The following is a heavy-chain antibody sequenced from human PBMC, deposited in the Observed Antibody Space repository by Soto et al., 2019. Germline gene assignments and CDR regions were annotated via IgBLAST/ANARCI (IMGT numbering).Heavy chain of an antibody. V-gene: IGHV3-7*03. J-gene: IGHJ4*02. CDR2: IKPDGSEA. Sequence: PGGSLRLSCAASGFTFSNTWMTWVRQFSGKGLEWVASIKPDGSEAHYVDSVKGRFTISRDNAKNSLYLQMNSLTAGDTATYYCATDLNWDSTWGPGTLVTVSS. CDR1: GFTFSNTW. CDR3: ATDLNWDST. D-gene: IGHD1-7*01.